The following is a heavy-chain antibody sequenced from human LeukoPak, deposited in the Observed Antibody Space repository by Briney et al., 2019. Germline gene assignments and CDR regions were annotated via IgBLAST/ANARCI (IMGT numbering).Heavy chain of an antibody. CDR3: ARDWDY. V-gene: IGHV4-4*07. Sequence: SETLSLTCAVYGGSFSGYYWSWIRQPAGKGLEWIGHMNTTGSTKYNPSLKSRVTISVDTSNNQFSLKLSSVTAADTAVYYCARDWDYWGQGTLVTVSP. CDR1: GGSFSGYY. J-gene: IGHJ4*02. CDR2: MNTTGST.